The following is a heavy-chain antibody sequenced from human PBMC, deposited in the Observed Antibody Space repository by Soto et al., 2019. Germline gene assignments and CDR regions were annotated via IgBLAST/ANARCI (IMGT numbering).Heavy chain of an antibody. Sequence: ASVKVSCKASGYTFTSYGISWVRQAPGQGLEWMGWISAYNGNTNYAQKLQGRVTMTTDTSTSTAYIELRSLRSDDTAVYYCARLVVVVAAPFDYWGQGTLVTVSS. CDR1: GYTFTSYG. CDR2: ISAYNGNT. CDR3: ARLVVVVAAPFDY. J-gene: IGHJ4*02. D-gene: IGHD2-15*01. V-gene: IGHV1-18*01.